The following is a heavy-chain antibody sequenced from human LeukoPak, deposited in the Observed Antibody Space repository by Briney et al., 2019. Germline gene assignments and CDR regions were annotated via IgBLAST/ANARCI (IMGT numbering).Heavy chain of an antibody. Sequence: ASVKVSCKASEYSFTDYYIHWVRQAPGQGLEWMGWINPNRGGTNSAQKFQVRITLTRDTSISTAYMELSRLGSDDTAVYYCAAGPVYDYSEFWGQGTLVTVSS. CDR1: EYSFTDYY. V-gene: IGHV1-2*02. J-gene: IGHJ4*02. CDR2: INPNRGGT. D-gene: IGHD5/OR15-5a*01. CDR3: AAGPVYDYSEF.